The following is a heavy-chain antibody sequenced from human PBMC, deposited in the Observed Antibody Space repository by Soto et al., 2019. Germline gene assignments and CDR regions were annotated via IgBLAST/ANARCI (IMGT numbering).Heavy chain of an antibody. J-gene: IGHJ4*02. Sequence: QVHLVESGGGVVQPGRSLRLSCAASGFTFSAYGMHWVRQAPGKGLEWVAMIYYDGNNKYYADSVKGRFTISRDNSKNTLYLQMNSLTAEDTAVYYCARVGGTVTSDYWGQGTLVTVPS. CDR1: GFTFSAYG. CDR3: ARVGGTVTSDY. V-gene: IGHV3-33*01. CDR2: IYYDGNNK. D-gene: IGHD4-17*01.